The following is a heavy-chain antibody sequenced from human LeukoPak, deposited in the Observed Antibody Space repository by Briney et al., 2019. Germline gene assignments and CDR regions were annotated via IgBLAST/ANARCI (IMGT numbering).Heavy chain of an antibody. D-gene: IGHD3-22*01. V-gene: IGHV4-34*01. CDR1: GGSFRGYY. CDR2: INHSGST. Sequence: SETLSLTCAVYGGSFRGYYWSWIRQPPGKGLEWIGEINHSGSTNYNPSLKSRVTISVDTSKNQFSLKLSSVTAADTAVYYCARGRLIYYYYYMDVWGKGTTVTVSS. CDR3: ARGRLIYYYYYMDV. J-gene: IGHJ6*03.